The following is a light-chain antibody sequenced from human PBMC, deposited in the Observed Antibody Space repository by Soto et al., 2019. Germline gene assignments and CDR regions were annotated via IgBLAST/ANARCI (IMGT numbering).Light chain of an antibody. CDR2: GAS. CDR1: QSVSINY. V-gene: IGKV3-20*01. J-gene: IGKJ1*01. Sequence: EIVLTQSPGTLSLSPGERATLSCRASQSVSINYLAWYQQKPGQAPRLLIYGASSRATGIPDRFSGSGSGTDFTLTISRLEPEDFAVYYCHQYGSSQKTFGQGTKVDIK. CDR3: HQYGSSQKT.